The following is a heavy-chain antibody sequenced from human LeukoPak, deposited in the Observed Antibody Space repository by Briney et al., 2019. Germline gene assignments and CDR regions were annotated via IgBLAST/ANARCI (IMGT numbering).Heavy chain of an antibody. Sequence: ASVKVSCKASGYTFTSYGISWVRQAPGQGLEWMGWISAYNGNTDYAQKFQGRVTMTTDTSTSTAYMELRSLRSDDTAVYYCARSYYYDSSGYGRAFDIWGQGTMVTVFS. J-gene: IGHJ3*02. CDR2: ISAYNGNT. CDR1: GYTFTSYG. CDR3: ARSYYYDSSGYGRAFDI. V-gene: IGHV1-18*01. D-gene: IGHD3-22*01.